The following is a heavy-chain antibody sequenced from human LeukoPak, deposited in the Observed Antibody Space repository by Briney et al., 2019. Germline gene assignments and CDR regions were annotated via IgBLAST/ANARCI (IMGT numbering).Heavy chain of an antibody. CDR1: GGSISSYY. CDR3: ESKYNDYYNYYYYYMEV. CDR2: IYYSGST. D-gene: IGHD2-21*02. J-gene: IGHJ6*03. V-gene: IGHV4-59*06. Sequence: SETLSLTCTVYGGSISSYYWSWIRQHPGKGLEWVGYIYYSGSTHYNPSLKSRVTISVDTSKNQFSLKLSSVTAADTAIYYCESKYNDYYNYYYYYMEVWGKGTSVTVSS.